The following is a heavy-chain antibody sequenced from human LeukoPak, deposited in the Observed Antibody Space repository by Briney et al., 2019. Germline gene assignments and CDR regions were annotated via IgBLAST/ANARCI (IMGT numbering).Heavy chain of an antibody. CDR2: INPNSGGI. Sequence: ASVTVSCKASGYTFTGYYIHWVRQAPGQGLEWLGYINPNSGGIHYAQNFQGRVTMTIDTSISTAYMELSRLRSDNTAVYYCARVGYLVAFDIWGQGTMVTVSS. CDR3: ARVGYLVAFDI. CDR1: GYTFTGYY. J-gene: IGHJ3*02. D-gene: IGHD2-8*02. V-gene: IGHV1-2*02.